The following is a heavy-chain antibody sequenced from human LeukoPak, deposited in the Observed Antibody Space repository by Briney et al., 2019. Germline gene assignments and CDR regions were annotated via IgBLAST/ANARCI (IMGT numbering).Heavy chain of an antibody. J-gene: IGHJ4*02. CDR1: GFTFSRYW. Sequence: GGSLRLSCAASGFTFSRYWMHWVRQAPGKGLVWVSRINSDGSNTNYADSVKGRFTISRDNAKHSLYLQMNSLRAEDTAVYYCARDGGRKDDYWGQGTLVTVSS. CDR3: ARDGGRKDDY. CDR2: INSDGSNT. D-gene: IGHD2-15*01. V-gene: IGHV3-74*01.